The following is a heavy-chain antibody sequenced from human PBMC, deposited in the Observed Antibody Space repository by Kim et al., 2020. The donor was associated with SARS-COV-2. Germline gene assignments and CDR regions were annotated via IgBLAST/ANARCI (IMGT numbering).Heavy chain of an antibody. CDR1: GFTFSNAW. D-gene: IGHD2-8*01. CDR3: TTGCDPLGVCYSHLEKYYYYGMDV. V-gene: IGHV3-15*01. J-gene: IGHJ6*02. Sequence: GGSLRLSCAASGFTFSNAWMSWVRQAPGKGLEWVGRIKSKTDGGTTDYAAPVKGRFTISRDDSKNTLYLQMNSLKTEDTAVYYCTTGCDPLGVCYSHLEKYYYYGMDVWGQGTTVTVSS. CDR2: IKSKTDGGTT.